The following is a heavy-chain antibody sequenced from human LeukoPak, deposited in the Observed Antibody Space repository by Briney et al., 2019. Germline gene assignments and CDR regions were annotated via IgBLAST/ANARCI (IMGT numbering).Heavy chain of an antibody. D-gene: IGHD2-21*02. CDR1: GDSISSSYF. CDR3: ARAYCVGDCTVLHIYFDN. Sequence: SETLSLTCYVSGDSISSSYFWGWIRQPPGTGLEWIGYIYYSGSTNYNPSLKSRVTISVDTSKNQFSLKLRSVMAADTAVYYCARAYCVGDCTVLHIYFDNWGQGTLVTVSS. J-gene: IGHJ4*02. CDR2: IYYSGST. V-gene: IGHV4-38-2*02.